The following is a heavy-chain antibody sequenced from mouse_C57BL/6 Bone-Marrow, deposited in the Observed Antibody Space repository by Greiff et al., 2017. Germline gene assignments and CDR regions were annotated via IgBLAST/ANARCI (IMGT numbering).Heavy chain of an antibody. V-gene: IGHV14-4*01. Sequence: EVQRVESGAELVRPGASVKLSCTASGFNIKDDYMHWVKQRPEQGLEWIGWIDPENGDTEYASKFQGKATITADTSSNTAYLQLSSLTSEDTAVYYCTTVVHYWGQGTTLTGSS. J-gene: IGHJ2*01. CDR2: IDPENGDT. CDR1: GFNIKDDY. D-gene: IGHD1-1*01. CDR3: TTVVHY.